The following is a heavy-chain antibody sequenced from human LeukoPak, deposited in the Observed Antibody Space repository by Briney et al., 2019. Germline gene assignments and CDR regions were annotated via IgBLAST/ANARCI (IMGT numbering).Heavy chain of an antibody. J-gene: IGHJ3*02. D-gene: IGHD3-9*01. V-gene: IGHV3-64D*06. CDR1: GFTFSSYA. Sequence: PGRSLRPSCSASGFTFSSYAMHWVRQPPRKGLEYVSAISSNGGSTYYADSVKGRFTISRDNSKNTLYLQMSSLRAEDTAVYYCVKGILRYFDSDAFDIWGQGTMVTVSS. CDR2: ISSNGGST. CDR3: VKGILRYFDSDAFDI.